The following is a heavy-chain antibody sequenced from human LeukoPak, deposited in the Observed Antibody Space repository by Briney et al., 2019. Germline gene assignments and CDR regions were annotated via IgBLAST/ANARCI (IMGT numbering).Heavy chain of an antibody. CDR2: ISAYNGNT. J-gene: IGHJ4*02. D-gene: IGHD6-19*01. V-gene: IGHV1-18*04. Sequence: ASVKVSCKASGYTFTGYYMHWVRQAPGQGLEWMGWISAYNGNTNYAQKLQGRVTMTTDTSTSTAYMELRSLRSDDTAVYYCARVVSIAVAGFFDYWGQGTLVTVSS. CDR1: GYTFTGYY. CDR3: ARVVSIAVAGFFDY.